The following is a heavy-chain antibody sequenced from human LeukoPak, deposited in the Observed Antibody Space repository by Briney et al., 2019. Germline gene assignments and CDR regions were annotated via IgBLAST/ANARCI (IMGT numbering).Heavy chain of an antibody. V-gene: IGHV1-69*13. J-gene: IGHJ4*02. CDR1: GGTFSSYA. Sequence: SVKVSCKASGGTFSSYAISWVRQAHGLGLEWMGGISPIFGTANYAQKFQGRVTITADESTSTAYMELSSLRSEDTAVYYCALLDCSSTSCYNSSLPYYFDHWGQGTLVTVSS. CDR2: ISPIFGTA. D-gene: IGHD2-2*02. CDR3: ALLDCSSTSCYNSSLPYYFDH.